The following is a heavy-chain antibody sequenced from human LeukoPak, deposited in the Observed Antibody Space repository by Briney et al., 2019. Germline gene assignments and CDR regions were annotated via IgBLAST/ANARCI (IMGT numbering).Heavy chain of an antibody. J-gene: IGHJ4*02. D-gene: IGHD3-22*01. V-gene: IGHV3-20*04. Sequence: GGSLRLSCAAPGFTFDDYGMSWVRQAPGKGLEWVSGINWNGDSVGYADSVKGRFTISRDNAKNSLYLQMNSLRAEDTALYYCARGSIAIYYYDSSGYFGYWGQGTLVTVSS. CDR2: INWNGDSV. CDR3: ARGSIAIYYYDSSGYFGY. CDR1: GFTFDDYG.